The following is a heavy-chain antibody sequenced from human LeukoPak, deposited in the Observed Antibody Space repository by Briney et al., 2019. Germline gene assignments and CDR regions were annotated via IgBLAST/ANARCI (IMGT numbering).Heavy chain of an antibody. Sequence: SGPTLVNPTQTLTLTCSFSGFSLTTSGMCGSWIRQPPGKALEWLARIDWDDDKYYSTSTSLKTRLTISKDTSKNQVVLTMTNMDPVDTATYYCARTGDYWRHFDYWRQGTLVTVSS. D-gene: IGHD3-3*01. V-gene: IGHV2-70*11. CDR3: ARTGDYWRHFDY. J-gene: IGHJ4*02. CDR2: IDWDDDK. CDR1: GFSLTTSGMC.